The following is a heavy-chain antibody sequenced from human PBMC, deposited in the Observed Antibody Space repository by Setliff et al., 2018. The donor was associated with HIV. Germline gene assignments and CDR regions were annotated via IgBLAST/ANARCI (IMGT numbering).Heavy chain of an antibody. J-gene: IGHJ6*03. Sequence: GASVKVSCKASGFSFGDYYIHWVRQAPGQGLEWMGCVIPNSGKTYYAQEFQGRVTVTSDTSINTAYMEVSWLTSDDTAIYYCARDLAYCSDGSCYRPFIYYFYYMDVWGKGATVTVSS. D-gene: IGHD2-15*01. V-gene: IGHV1-2*02. CDR1: GFSFGDYY. CDR3: ARDLAYCSDGSCYRPFIYYFYYMDV. CDR2: VIPNSGKT.